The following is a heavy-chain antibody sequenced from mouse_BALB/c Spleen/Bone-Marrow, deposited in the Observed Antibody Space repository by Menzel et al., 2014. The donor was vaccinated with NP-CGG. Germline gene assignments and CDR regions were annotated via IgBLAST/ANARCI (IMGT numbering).Heavy chain of an antibody. CDR2: INPYNDGT. V-gene: IGHV1-14*01. Sequence: EVHLVESGPELVKPGASVKMSCKASGYTFTSFVLHWVKKMPGQGLEWIGYINPYNDGTKYNEKFKGKAILTSDKSSNTANMKLSSLTSEVSAVYYCARTMIYYYAMDYWGQGTSVTVSS. CDR3: ARTMIYYYAMDY. D-gene: IGHD2-4*01. CDR1: GYTFTSFV. J-gene: IGHJ4*01.